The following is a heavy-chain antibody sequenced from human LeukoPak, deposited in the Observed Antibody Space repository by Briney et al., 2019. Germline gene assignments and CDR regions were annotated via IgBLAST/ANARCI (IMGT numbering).Heavy chain of an antibody. D-gene: IGHD6-19*01. CDR3: ARHVVNLAVPGAPSWIDP. Sequence: GESLKISCKGSGYSFTNHWIGWVRQMPGKRLEWMGIIYPGGSDLRYSPSFQGQVTISVDKSITTAYLQWSSLKASDTAMYYCARHVVNLAVPGAPSWIDPWGQGTQVTVSS. J-gene: IGHJ5*02. V-gene: IGHV5-51*01. CDR1: GYSFTNHW. CDR2: IYPGGSDL.